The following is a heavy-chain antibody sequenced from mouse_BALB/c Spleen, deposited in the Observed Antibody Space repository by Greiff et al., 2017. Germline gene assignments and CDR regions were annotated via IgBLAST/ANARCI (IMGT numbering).Heavy chain of an antibody. Sequence: QVQLQQPGAELVKPGASVKLSCKASGYTFTSYYMYWVKQRPGQGLEWIGGINPSNGGTNFNEKFKSKATLTVDKSSSTAYMQLRSLTSEDSAVYYCTRANGNYPWFAYWGQGTLVTVSA. D-gene: IGHD2-1*01. V-gene: IGHV1S81*02. CDR2: INPSNGGT. CDR1: GYTFTSYY. J-gene: IGHJ3*01. CDR3: TRANGNYPWFAY.